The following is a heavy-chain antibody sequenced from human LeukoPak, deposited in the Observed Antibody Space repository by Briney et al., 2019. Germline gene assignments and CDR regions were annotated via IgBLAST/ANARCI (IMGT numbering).Heavy chain of an antibody. Sequence: GGSLRLSCAASGFTVSGNYMSWVRQAPGKGLEWVSVIYSGAGAYSADSVKGRFTISRDNSKNTLYPQMNSLRADDTAVYYCARHRPYCSSTSCYGEGFDYWGQGTLVTVSS. V-gene: IGHV3-66*04. D-gene: IGHD2-2*01. CDR2: IYSGAGA. CDR1: GFTVSGNY. J-gene: IGHJ4*02. CDR3: ARHRPYCSSTSCYGEGFDY.